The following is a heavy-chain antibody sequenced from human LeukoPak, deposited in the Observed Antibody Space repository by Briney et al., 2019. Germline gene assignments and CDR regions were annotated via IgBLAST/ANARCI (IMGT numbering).Heavy chain of an antibody. CDR2: TYYRSKWYN. V-gene: IGHV6-1*01. CDR1: GDSVSSNSAA. D-gene: IGHD2-15*01. Sequence: SQTLSLTCAISGDSVSSNSAAWNWIRQSPSRGLEWLGRTYYRSKWYNDYAVSVKSRITINPDTSKNQFSLQLNSVTPEDTAVYYCARDREGGRGWPYYYYYMDVWGKGTTVTVSS. J-gene: IGHJ6*03. CDR3: ARDREGGRGWPYYYYYMDV.